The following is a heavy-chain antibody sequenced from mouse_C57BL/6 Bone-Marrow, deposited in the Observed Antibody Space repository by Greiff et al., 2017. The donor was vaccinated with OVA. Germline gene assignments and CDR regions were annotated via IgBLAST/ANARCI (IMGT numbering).Heavy chain of an antibody. CDR1: GYTFTSYW. CDR3: ARERVYYDYDAWFAY. V-gene: IGHV1-59*01. CDR2: IDPSDSYT. Sequence: QVQLQQSGAELVRPGTSVKLSCKASGYTFTSYWMHWVKQRPGQGLEWIGVIDPSDSYTNYNQKFKGKATLTVDTSSSTAYMQLSSLTSEDSAVYYCARERVYYDYDAWFAYWGQGTLVTVSA. J-gene: IGHJ3*01. D-gene: IGHD2-4*01.